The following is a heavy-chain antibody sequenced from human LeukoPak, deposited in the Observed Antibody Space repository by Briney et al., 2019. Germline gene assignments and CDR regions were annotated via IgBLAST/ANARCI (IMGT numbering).Heavy chain of an antibody. Sequence: GGSLRLSCAASGFTFSSYWMSWVRQAPGKGLEWVANIKQDGSEKYYVDSVKGRFTISRDNAKNSLYLQMNSLRAEDTAVYYCARDLYRIVVVPHYFDYWGQETLVTVSS. V-gene: IGHV3-7*01. J-gene: IGHJ4*02. CDR3: ARDLYRIVVVPHYFDY. CDR1: GFTFSSYW. CDR2: IKQDGSEK. D-gene: IGHD3-22*01.